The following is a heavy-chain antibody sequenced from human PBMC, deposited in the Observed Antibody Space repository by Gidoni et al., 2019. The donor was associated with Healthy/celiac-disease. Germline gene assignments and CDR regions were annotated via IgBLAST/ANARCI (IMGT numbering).Heavy chain of an antibody. CDR1: GFTFSSCS. D-gene: IGHD2-2*01. CDR3: ARDRGAIYCSSTSCSDP. Sequence: EVQLVESGGGLVQPGGSLRLSCAASGFTFSSCSMNWVRQAPGKGLEWVSYISSSSSTIYYADSVKGRFTISRDNAKNSLYLQMNSLRAEDTAVYYCARDRGAIYCSSTSCSDPWGQGTLVTVSS. CDR2: ISSSSSTI. J-gene: IGHJ5*02. V-gene: IGHV3-48*01.